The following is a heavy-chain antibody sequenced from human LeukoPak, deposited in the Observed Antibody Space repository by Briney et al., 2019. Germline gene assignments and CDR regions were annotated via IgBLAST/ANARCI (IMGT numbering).Heavy chain of an antibody. V-gene: IGHV4-39*01. Sequence: SETLSLTCTVSGGSISSSSYYWGRIRQPPGKGLEWIGSIYYSGSTYYNPSLKSRVTISVDTSKNRFSLKLSSVTAADTAVYYCATPDIVVVPAANTWDYWGQGTLVTVSS. CDR2: IYYSGST. J-gene: IGHJ4*02. D-gene: IGHD2-2*01. CDR1: GGSISSSSYY. CDR3: ATPDIVVVPAANTWDY.